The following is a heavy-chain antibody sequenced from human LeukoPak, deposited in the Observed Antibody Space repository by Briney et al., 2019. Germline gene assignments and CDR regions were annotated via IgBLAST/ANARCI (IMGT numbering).Heavy chain of an antibody. CDR2: ISYDGSND. CDR1: GFTFSSYC. Sequence: GGSLRLSCAASGFTFSSYCIHWVRQAPEKGLEWVAGISYDGSNDYYGDSVKGRFTISRDNSKNTLYLQMNSLRVEDTAVYYCAKTGSRWEFDNWGQGTLVTASS. J-gene: IGHJ4*02. V-gene: IGHV3-33*03. CDR3: AKTGSRWEFDN. D-gene: IGHD6-13*01.